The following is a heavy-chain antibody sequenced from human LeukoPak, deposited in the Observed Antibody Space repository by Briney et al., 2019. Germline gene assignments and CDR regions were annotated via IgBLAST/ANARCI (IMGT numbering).Heavy chain of an antibody. CDR1: GGSISSGGYS. D-gene: IGHD3-3*01. J-gene: IGHJ5*02. CDR3: ARGSITTRRWAWFDP. V-gene: IGHV4-30-2*01. Sequence: SQTLSLTCAVSGGSISSGGYSWSWIRQPPGKGLEWIGYIYHSGSTYYNPSLKSRVTISVDRSKNQFSLKLNSVTAADTAVYYCARGSITTRRWAWFDPWGQGTLVTVSS. CDR2: IYHSGST.